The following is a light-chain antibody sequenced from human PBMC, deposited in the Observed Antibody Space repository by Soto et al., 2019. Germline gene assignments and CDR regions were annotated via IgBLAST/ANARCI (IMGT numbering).Light chain of an antibody. CDR2: WAS. CDR3: QQYYTNALT. CDR1: QSVLYRSNNKNY. Sequence: DIVMTQSPDSLAVSLGERATINCKSSQSVLYRSNNKNYLAWYQQKPGQPPKMLIYWASTRESGVPDRFSGIVSGTDFTLTISSLQAEDVDVYYCQQYYTNALTFGVGTKVGVK. J-gene: IGKJ4*01. V-gene: IGKV4-1*01.